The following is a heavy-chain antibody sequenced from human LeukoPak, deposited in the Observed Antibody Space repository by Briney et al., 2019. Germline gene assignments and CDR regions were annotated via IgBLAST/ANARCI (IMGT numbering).Heavy chain of an antibody. CDR1: GGSISSYY. J-gene: IGHJ6*03. CDR2: IYTSGST. CDR3: ARELDEEVSLYVDV. Sequence: PSETLSLTCTVSGGSISSYYWSWIRQPAGKGLEWIGRIYTSGSTNYNPSLKSRVTMSVDTSKNQFSLKLSSVTAADTAVYYCARELDEEVSLYVDVWGKGTTVTVSS. D-gene: IGHD5-24*01. V-gene: IGHV4-4*07.